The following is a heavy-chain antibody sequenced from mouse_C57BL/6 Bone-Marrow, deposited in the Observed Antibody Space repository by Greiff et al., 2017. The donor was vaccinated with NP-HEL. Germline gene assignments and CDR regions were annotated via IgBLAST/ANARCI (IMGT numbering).Heavy chain of an antibody. V-gene: IGHV5-12*01. J-gene: IGHJ3*01. CDR2: ISNGGGST. D-gene: IGHD1-1*01. CDR3: ARQNYGSHY. Sequence: DVKLVESGGGLVQPGGSLKLSCAASGFTFSDYYMYWVRQTPEKRLEWVAYISNGGGSTYYPDTVKGRFTISRDNAKNTLYLQMSRLKSEDTAMYYCARQNYGSHYWGQGTLVTVSA. CDR1: GFTFSDYY.